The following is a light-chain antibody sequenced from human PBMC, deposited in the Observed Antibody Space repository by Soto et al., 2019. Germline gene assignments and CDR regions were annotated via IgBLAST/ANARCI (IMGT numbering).Light chain of an antibody. J-gene: IGKJ1*01. Sequence: EIVMTQSPATLSVSPGEGATLSCRASQSANSNLAWYQQKPGQAPRLLIYHASTRVTGIPARFSGSESGTEFTLTISSLQPEDFAVYYCQQYNSWPSWTFGQGTKVEIK. CDR2: HAS. CDR3: QQYNSWPSWT. V-gene: IGKV3-15*01. CDR1: QSANSN.